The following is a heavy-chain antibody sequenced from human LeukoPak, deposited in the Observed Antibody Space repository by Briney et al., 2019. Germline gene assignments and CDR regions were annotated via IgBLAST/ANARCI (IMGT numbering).Heavy chain of an antibody. CDR2: IYWDDDR. J-gene: IGHJ5*02. D-gene: IGHD3-10*01. CDR1: GFSLSTSGVG. Sequence: ESGPTLVNPTQTLTLTCTFSGFSLSTSGVGVGWIRQPPGKALEWLALIYWDDDRRYSPSLKSRVTISKDTAKNQVVLIMTNMDPEDTATYYCARRIPVTYYYGSGSYSWFDPWGQGTLVTVSS. CDR3: ARRIPVTYYYGSGSYSWFDP. V-gene: IGHV2-5*02.